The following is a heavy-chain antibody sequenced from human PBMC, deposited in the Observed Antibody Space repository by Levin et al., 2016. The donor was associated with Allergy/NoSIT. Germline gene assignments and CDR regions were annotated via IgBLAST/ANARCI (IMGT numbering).Heavy chain of an antibody. V-gene: IGHV4-39*01. CDR3: ARQLGYYYDSSGYPFDY. D-gene: IGHD3-22*01. CDR1: GGSISSSSYY. J-gene: IGHJ4*02. CDR2: IYYSGST. Sequence: GSLRLSCTVSGGSISSSSYYWGWIRQPPGKGLEWIGSIYYSGSTYYNPSLKSRVTISVDTSKNQFSLKLSSVTAADTAVYYCARQLGYYYDSSGYPFDYWGQGTLVTVSS.